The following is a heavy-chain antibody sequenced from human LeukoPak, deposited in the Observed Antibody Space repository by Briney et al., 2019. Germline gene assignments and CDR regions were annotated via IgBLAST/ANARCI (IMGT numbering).Heavy chain of an antibody. Sequence: GGSLRLSCAASGFAFNNYWMTWVRQAPGKGLQWVANINEDGSEKNYVDSVKGRFTISRDNAKNSVHLQMNSLRAEDTAVYHCARDRPITVSGMVILPWGQGTLVTVSS. CDR2: INEDGSEK. V-gene: IGHV3-7*01. J-gene: IGHJ5*02. D-gene: IGHD3-3*01. CDR3: ARDRPITVSGMVILP. CDR1: GFAFNNYW.